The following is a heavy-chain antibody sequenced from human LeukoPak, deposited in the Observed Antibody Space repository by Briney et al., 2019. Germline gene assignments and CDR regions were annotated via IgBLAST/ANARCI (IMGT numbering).Heavy chain of an antibody. CDR2: IYYSGST. CDR3: ARQRDISGSYYWFVP. D-gene: IGHD1-26*01. CDR1: SGSISSSSFY. Sequence: SETLSLTCTVSSGSISSSSFYWGWIRQPPGKGLEWIGSIYYSGSTYYNPSLKSRVTISIDTSKNQLPLKLISVPPADPAVYYCARQRDISGSYYWFVPWGEGTLVTLSS. V-gene: IGHV4-39*01. J-gene: IGHJ5*02.